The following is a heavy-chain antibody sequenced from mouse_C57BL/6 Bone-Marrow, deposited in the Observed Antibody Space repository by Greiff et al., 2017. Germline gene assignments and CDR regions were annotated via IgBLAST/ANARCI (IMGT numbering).Heavy chain of an antibody. J-gene: IGHJ1*03. V-gene: IGHV1-81*01. CDR3: ARRDYDYDGWYFDV. CDR1: GYTFTSYG. D-gene: IGHD2-4*01. CDR2: IYPRSGNT. Sequence: VKLQESGAELVRPGASVKLSCKASGYTFTSYGISWVKQRTGQGLEWIGEIYPRSGNTYYNEKFKGKATLTADKSSSTAYMELRSLTSGDSAVYFCARRDYDYDGWYFDVWGTGTTVTVSS.